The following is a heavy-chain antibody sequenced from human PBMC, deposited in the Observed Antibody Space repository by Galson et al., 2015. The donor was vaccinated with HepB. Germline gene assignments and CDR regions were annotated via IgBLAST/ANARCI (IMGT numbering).Heavy chain of an antibody. D-gene: IGHD3/OR15-3a*01. CDR2: MNPKSGNT. V-gene: IGHV1-8*01. CDR3: ARGQSMIFGVDP. CDR1: GYTFTNYD. Sequence: SVKVSCKASGYTFTNYDINWVRQATGQGLEWMGWMNPKSGNTDYAQKVQGRVTMTWNTAISTAYMELSSLRSEDTAVYYCARGQSMIFGVDPWGQGTQVTVSS. J-gene: IGHJ5*01.